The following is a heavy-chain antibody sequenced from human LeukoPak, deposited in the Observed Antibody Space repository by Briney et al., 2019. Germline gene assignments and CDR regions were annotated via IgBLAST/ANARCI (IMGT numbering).Heavy chain of an antibody. D-gene: IGHD5-12*01. CDR3: ARVNPLVAPGALDI. Sequence: PGGSLRLSCVASGFTFSKYGMSWVRQAPGKGRAWVANIKQDGSAKYYMDSVKGRFAISRDNAKNSLYLRMNSLGAEDTAVYYCARVNPLVAPGALDICGQGTMVAVSS. J-gene: IGHJ3*02. CDR1: GFTFSKYG. V-gene: IGHV3-7*01. CDR2: IKQDGSAK.